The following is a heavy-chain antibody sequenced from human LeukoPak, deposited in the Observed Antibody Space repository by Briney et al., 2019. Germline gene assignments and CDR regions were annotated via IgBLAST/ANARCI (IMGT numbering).Heavy chain of an antibody. J-gene: IGHJ4*02. CDR2: IRSKAYGGTT. Sequence: PGGSLRLSCTASGFTFGDYAMSWVRQAPGKGLEWVGFIRSKAYGGTTEYAAPVKGRFTISRDDSKTIAYLQMNSLKTEDTAVYFCTRTTRGIRSSGYTDFDYWGQGTLVTVSS. CDR1: GFTFGDYA. V-gene: IGHV3-49*04. CDR3: TRTTRGIRSSGYTDFDY. D-gene: IGHD6-19*01.